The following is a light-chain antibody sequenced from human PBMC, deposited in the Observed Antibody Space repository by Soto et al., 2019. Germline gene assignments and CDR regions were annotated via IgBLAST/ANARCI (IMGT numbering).Light chain of an antibody. CDR2: DAS. CDR3: HQYNSY. J-gene: IGKJ2*01. V-gene: IGKV1-5*01. Sequence: GDRVTITCRASESIATWLAWYQQKPGQAPKLIIYDASRLESGVPSRFSGGGSGTEFTLTISGLQPEDFATYYCHQYNSYFGPGTKLEI. CDR1: ESIATW.